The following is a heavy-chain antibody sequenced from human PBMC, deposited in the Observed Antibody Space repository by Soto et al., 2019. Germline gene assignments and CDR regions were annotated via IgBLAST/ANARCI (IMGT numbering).Heavy chain of an antibody. V-gene: IGHV3-7*03. CDR1: GFTFSRNW. J-gene: IGHJ5*02. D-gene: IGHD2-2*01. CDR2: INQDGSEK. Sequence: GGSLRLSCAASGFTFSRNWMSWVRQAPGKRLEWVADINQDGSEKYYVDSVKGRFTISRDNAKNSLYLQMNSLRGEDTAVYYCAREGVSDCSSTSCLKWFDPWGQGTLVTVSS. CDR3: AREGVSDCSSTSCLKWFDP.